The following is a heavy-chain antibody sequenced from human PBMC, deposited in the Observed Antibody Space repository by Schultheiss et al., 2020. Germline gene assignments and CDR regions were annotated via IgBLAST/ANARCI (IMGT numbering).Heavy chain of an antibody. V-gene: IGHV4-31*01. CDR2: IYYSGST. Sequence: SETLSLTCTVSGGSISSGGYYWSWIRQHPGKGLEWIGYIYYSGSTYYNPSLKSLVTISVDTSKNQFSLKLSSVTAADTAVYYCAREDTVGRWFDPWGQGTLVTVYS. D-gene: IGHD3/OR15-3a*01. CDR1: GGSISSGGYY. CDR3: AREDTVGRWFDP. J-gene: IGHJ5*02.